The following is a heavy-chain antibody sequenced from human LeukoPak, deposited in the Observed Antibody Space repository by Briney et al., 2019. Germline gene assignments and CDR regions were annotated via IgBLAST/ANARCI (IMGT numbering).Heavy chain of an antibody. CDR2: ISYDGSNK. J-gene: IGHJ4*01. CDR3: AKDRGNDILTGYYPFDY. V-gene: IGHV3-30-3*01. D-gene: IGHD3-9*01. CDR1: GFTFSSYA. Sequence: PGGSLRLSCAASGFTFSSYAMHWVRQAPGKGLEWVAVISYDGSNKYYADSVKGRFTNSRDNSKNTLYLQMNSLRAEDTAVYYCAKDRGNDILTGYYPFDYWGQGTLVTVSS.